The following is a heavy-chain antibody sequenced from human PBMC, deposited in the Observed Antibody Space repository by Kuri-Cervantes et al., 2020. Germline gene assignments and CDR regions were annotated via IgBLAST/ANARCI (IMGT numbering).Heavy chain of an antibody. J-gene: IGHJ3*02. V-gene: IGHV4-39*02. Sequence: SETLSLTCNVSGGSISGSSYYWGWLRQPPGKGLEWIGSIYYSGSTYYNPSLESRVTISVDTSKNQFSLNLNSVTAADTAVYYCARDGLAYGADAFDIWGQGTMVTVSS. CDR2: IYYSGST. CDR3: ARDGLAYGADAFDI. D-gene: IGHD4-17*01. CDR1: GGSISGSSYY.